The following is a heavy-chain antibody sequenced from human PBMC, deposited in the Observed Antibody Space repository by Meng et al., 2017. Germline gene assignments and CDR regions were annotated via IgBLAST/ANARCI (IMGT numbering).Heavy chain of an antibody. CDR2: IDPNSGVT. V-gene: IGHV1-2*06. Sequence: QVQLVQSGAEVKKPGASVKVSCKPSGHSFTAYYTRWLRQAPGQGLEWMGRIDPNSGVTEYAHKFHGRVTVTGDTSISTAYMELRRLTSDDTAVYYCARDEDISAAGKLFGDYWGQGTLVTVSS. CDR3: ARDEDISAAGKLFGDY. D-gene: IGHD6-13*01. CDR1: GHSFTAYY. J-gene: IGHJ4*02.